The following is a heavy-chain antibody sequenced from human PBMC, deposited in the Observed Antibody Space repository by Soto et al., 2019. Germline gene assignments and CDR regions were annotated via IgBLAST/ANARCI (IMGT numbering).Heavy chain of an antibody. Sequence: QMEQSGAEVRKPGSSVKVSCKPSGGSLTSYPMAWVRQAPGQGFEWMGGIIPIHGTTEYAQKFQGRVTITADESTNRSTLELTGLKPKDTAVYYCARGWGLVSWGEGTLVTVSS. J-gene: IGHJ4*02. D-gene: IGHD3-16*01. V-gene: IGHV1-69*01. CDR2: IIPIHGTT. CDR1: GGSLTSYP. CDR3: ARGWGLVS.